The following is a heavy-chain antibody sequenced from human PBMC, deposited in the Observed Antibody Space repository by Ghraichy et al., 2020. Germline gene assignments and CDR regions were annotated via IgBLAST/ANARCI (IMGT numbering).Heavy chain of an antibody. CDR3: ARDYGRSDYLALGDAFDI. Sequence: SETLSLTCTVSGGSISSYYWSWIRQPAGKGLEWIGRIYTSGSTNYNPSLKSRVTMSVDTSKNQFSLKLSSVTAADTAVYYCARDYGRSDYLALGDAFDIWGQGTMVTVSS. D-gene: IGHD4-17*01. V-gene: IGHV4-4*07. CDR2: IYTSGST. J-gene: IGHJ3*02. CDR1: GGSISSYY.